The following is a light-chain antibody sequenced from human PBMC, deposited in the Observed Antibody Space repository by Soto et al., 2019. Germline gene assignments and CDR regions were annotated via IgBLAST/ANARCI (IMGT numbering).Light chain of an antibody. V-gene: IGLV2-8*01. J-gene: IGLJ1*01. Sequence: QSALTQPPSASGSPGQSVTISCTGTSSDVGGYNYVSWYQQHPGKAPKLMIYEVSKRPSGVPDRFSGSKSGNTASLTVSGLQAEDEADYYCSSYEGSNNVFGTGTKVTV. CDR3: SSYEGSNNV. CDR1: SSDVGGYNY. CDR2: EVS.